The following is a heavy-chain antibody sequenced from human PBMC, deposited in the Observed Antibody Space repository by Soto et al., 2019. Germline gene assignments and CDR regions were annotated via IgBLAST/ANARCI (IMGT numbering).Heavy chain of an antibody. J-gene: IGHJ3*02. CDR1: GASFSHFY. CDR2: IYDSGST. CDR3: AASYYGILTGHFAFEI. V-gene: IGHV4-59*01. Sequence: SETLSLTCTVSGASFSHFYWSWIRQPPGKGLEWLGYIYDSGSTNYNPSLKSRVTMSVDTSKTQFSLDLGSVTAADTAVYFCAASYYGILTGHFAFEIWGHGTMVTV. D-gene: IGHD3-9*01.